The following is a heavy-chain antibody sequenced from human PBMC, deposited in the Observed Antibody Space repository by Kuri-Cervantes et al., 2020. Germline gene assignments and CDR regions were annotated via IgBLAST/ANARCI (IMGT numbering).Heavy chain of an antibody. D-gene: IGHD5-18*01. V-gene: IGHV1-18*04. CDR3: ASGIDTAMVGPPFGMDV. CDR2: ISAYNGNT. J-gene: IGHJ6*02. Sequence: ASVKVSCKASGYTFTGYYMHWVRQAPGQGLEWMGWISAYNGNTNYAQKLQGRVTMTTDTSTSTAYMELRSLRSDDTAVYYCASGIDTAMVGPPFGMDVWGQGTTVTGSS. CDR1: GYTFTGYY.